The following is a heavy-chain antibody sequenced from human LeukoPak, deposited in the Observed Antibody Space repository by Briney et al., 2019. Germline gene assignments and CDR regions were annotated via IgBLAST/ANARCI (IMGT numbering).Heavy chain of an antibody. CDR3: ARARVLRFLEWFPGLDP. J-gene: IGHJ5*02. Sequence: ASVKVPCKASGYTFTSYDINWVRQATGQGLEWMGWMNPNSGNTGYAQKFQGRVTMTRNTSISTAYMELSSLRSEDTAVYYCARARVLRFLEWFPGLDPWGQGTLVTVSS. CDR2: MNPNSGNT. D-gene: IGHD3-3*01. CDR1: GYTFTSYD. V-gene: IGHV1-8*01.